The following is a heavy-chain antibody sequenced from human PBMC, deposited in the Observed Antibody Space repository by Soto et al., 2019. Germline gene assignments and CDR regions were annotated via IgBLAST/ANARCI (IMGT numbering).Heavy chain of an antibody. CDR1: GFTFSSYA. J-gene: IGHJ4*02. D-gene: IGHD4-17*01. CDR3: ARDPDVGYGENALGY. V-gene: IGHV3-30-3*01. Sequence: QVQLVESGGGVVQPRRSLRLSCAASGFTFSSYAMHWVRQAPGKGLEWVAVISYDGSNKYYADSVKGRFTISRDNSKNTLYLQMNSLRAEDTAVYYCARDPDVGYGENALGYWGQGTLVTVSS. CDR2: ISYDGSNK.